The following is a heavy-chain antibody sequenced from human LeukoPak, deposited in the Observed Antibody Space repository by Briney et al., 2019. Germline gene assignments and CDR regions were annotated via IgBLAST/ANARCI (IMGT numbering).Heavy chain of an antibody. CDR2: INWNGGST. D-gene: IGHD3-16*02. J-gene: IGHJ4*02. CDR3: ARGIEWGSYRSLDY. CDR1: GFTFDDYG. Sequence: PGGSLRLSCAASGFTFDDYGMSWVRQAPGKGLEWVSGINWNGGSTGYADSVKGRFTISRDNAKNSLYLQMNSLRAEDTALYHCARGIEWGSYRSLDYWGQGTLVTVSS. V-gene: IGHV3-20*01.